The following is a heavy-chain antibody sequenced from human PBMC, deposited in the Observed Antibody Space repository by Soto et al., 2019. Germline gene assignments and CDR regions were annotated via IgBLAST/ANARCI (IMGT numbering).Heavy chain of an antibody. CDR2: IYSGGST. CDR1: GFTVSSNY. CDR3: ARVMYYYDSSGYFFLDY. Sequence: GGSLRLSCAASGFTVSSNYMSWVRQAPGKGLEWVSVIYSGGSTYYADSVKGRFTISRDNSKNTLYLQMNSLRAEDTAVYYCARVMYYYDSSGYFFLDYWGQGTLVTVSS. J-gene: IGHJ4*02. D-gene: IGHD3-22*01. V-gene: IGHV3-53*01.